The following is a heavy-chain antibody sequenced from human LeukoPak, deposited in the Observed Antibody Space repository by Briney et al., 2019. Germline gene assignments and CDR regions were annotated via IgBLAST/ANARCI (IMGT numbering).Heavy chain of an antibody. J-gene: IGHJ4*02. CDR1: GFTFSSYW. CDR2: IKEDGSIQ. CDR3: ARDVWTGVAVSDY. D-gene: IGHD6-19*01. V-gene: IGHV3-7*01. Sequence: AGGSLRLSCVASGFTFSSYWMTWVRQAPGKGPEWLANIKEDGSIQYYLDSVRGRFTISRDNAKTSVYLQLNSLRADDTAVYYCARDVWTGVAVSDYWGQGTLVTVSS.